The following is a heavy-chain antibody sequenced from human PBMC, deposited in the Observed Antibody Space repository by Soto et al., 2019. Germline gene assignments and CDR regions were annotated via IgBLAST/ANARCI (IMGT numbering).Heavy chain of an antibody. CDR1: GGTFSSYA. CDR2: IIPIFGTA. V-gene: IGHV1-69*13. CDR3: ARDNDEAIAAAAYYGMDV. J-gene: IGHJ6*02. Sequence: SVKVSCKASGGTFSSYAISWVRQAPGQGLEWMGGIIPIFGTANYAQKFQGRVTITADESTSTAYMELSSLRSEDTAVYYCARDNDEAIAAAAYYGMDVWGQGTTVTVSS. D-gene: IGHD6-13*01.